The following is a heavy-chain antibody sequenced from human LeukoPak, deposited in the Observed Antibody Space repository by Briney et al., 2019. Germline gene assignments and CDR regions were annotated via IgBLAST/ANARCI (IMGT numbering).Heavy chain of an antibody. CDR1: GFTFSSYW. V-gene: IGHV3-74*01. D-gene: IGHD5-12*01. CDR2: INSDGSST. J-gene: IGHJ4*02. CDR3: ARARDSGYDSFDY. Sequence: GGSLRLSCAASGFTFSSYWMHWVRQAPGKGLAWVSRINSDGSSTSYADSVKGRFTISRDNAKNTLYLQMNSLRAEDTAVYYCARARDSGYDSFDYWGQGTLVTVSS.